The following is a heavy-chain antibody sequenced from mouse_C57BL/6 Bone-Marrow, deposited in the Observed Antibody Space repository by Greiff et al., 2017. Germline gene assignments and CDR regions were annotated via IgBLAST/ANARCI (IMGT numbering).Heavy chain of an antibody. Sequence: VQLQQSGAELAKPGASVKLSCKASGYTFTSYWMHWVKQRPGQGLEWIGYINPSSGYTKYNQKFKDKATLTADKSSSTAYMQLSSLTYEDSAVYDCARRGVYYDYEEAGFAYWGQGTLVTVSA. J-gene: IGHJ3*01. V-gene: IGHV1-7*01. CDR1: GYTFTSYW. CDR2: INPSSGYT. CDR3: ARRGVYYDYEEAGFAY. D-gene: IGHD2-4*01.